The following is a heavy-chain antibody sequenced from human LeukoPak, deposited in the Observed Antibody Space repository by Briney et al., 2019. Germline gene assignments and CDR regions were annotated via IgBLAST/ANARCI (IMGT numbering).Heavy chain of an antibody. J-gene: IGHJ1*01. CDR2: IYPGDSDT. CDR3: ARRGYYDSSGYYPKYFQH. Sequence: GESLKISCKGSGYSFTSYWIGRVRQMPGKGLEWMGIIYPGDSDTRYSPSLQGQVTISADKSISTAYLQWSSLKASDTAMYYCARRGYYDSSGYYPKYFQHWGQGTLVTVSS. D-gene: IGHD3-22*01. V-gene: IGHV5-51*01. CDR1: GYSFTSYW.